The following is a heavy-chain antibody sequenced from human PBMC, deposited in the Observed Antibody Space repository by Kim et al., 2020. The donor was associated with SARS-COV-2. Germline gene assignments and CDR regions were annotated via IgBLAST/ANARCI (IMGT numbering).Heavy chain of an antibody. V-gene: IGHV3-33*01. CDR2: IWYDGSNK. CDR1: GFTFSSYG. CDR3: ARERITGTTLDY. J-gene: IGHJ4*02. Sequence: GGSLRLSCAASGFTFSSYGMHWVRQAPGKGLEWVAVIWYDGSNKYYADSVKGRFTISRDNSKNTLYLQMNSLRAEDTAVYYCARERITGTTLDYWGQGTLVTVSS. D-gene: IGHD1-20*01.